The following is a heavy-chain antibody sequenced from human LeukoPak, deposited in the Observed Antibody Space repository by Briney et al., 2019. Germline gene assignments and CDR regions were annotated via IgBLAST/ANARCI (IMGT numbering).Heavy chain of an antibody. CDR3: ARDYDVSGREGYSSGWYVGSCIY. V-gene: IGHV1-46*01. CDR2: INPSGGST. Sequence: GASVKVSCKASGYSFTDSYMHWVRQAPGQGLEWMGIINPSGGSTSYAQKFQGRVTMTRDTPTSTVYMELSSLRSEDTAVYYCARDYDVSGREGYSSGWYVGSCIYWGQGTLVTVSS. J-gene: IGHJ4*02. D-gene: IGHD6-19*01. CDR1: GYSFTDSY.